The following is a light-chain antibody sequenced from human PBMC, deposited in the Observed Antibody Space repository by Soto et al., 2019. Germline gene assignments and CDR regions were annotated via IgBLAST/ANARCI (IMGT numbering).Light chain of an antibody. CDR1: SSDVGGYDY. V-gene: IGLV2-14*03. Sequence: QSVLTQPASVSGSPVQSITISCTGTSSDVGGYDYVSWYQQYPGKAPQLMIFAVSNRPSGVSNRFSGSKSGNTASLTISGLQTEDEAVYYCSSYTSTSSYVFGTGTKVTVL. CDR2: AVS. CDR3: SSYTSTSSYV. J-gene: IGLJ1*01.